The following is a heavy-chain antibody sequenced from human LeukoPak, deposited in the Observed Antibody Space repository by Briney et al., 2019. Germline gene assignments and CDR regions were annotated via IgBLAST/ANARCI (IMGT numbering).Heavy chain of an antibody. CDR3: ARGSKGTYDY. CDR2: ILGTGDYT. CDR1: GFTFSNSV. J-gene: IGHJ4*02. V-gene: IGHV3-23*01. Sequence: GGSLRLSCVATGFTFSNSVMTLVRQARGKGVEWVSSILGTGDYTYFANSVKGRFTISRDNSKNTLYLQMNSLRAGDTAIYYCARGSKGTYDYWGQGTLVTVSS.